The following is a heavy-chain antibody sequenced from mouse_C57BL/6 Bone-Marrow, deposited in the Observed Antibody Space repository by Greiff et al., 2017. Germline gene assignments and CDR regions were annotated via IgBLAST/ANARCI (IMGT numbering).Heavy chain of an antibody. V-gene: IGHV1-15*01. D-gene: IGHD2-3*01. CDR2: IDPETGGT. J-gene: IGHJ3*01. CDR3: TRENDGYYLWFAY. CDR1: GYTFTDYE. Sequence: LQESGAELVRPGASVTLSCKASGYTFTDYEMHWVKQTPVHGLEWIGAIDPETGGTAYNQKFKGKAILTADKSSSTAYMELRSLTSEDSAVYYCTRENDGYYLWFAYWGQGTLVTVSA.